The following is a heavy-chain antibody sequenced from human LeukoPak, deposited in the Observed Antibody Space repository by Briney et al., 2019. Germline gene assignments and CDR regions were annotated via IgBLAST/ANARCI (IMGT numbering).Heavy chain of an antibody. V-gene: IGHV1-2*02. D-gene: IGHD3-22*01. CDR3: ARTYYDSSGYVPFDY. CDR2: INPNSGVT. CDR1: GYTFTGYY. Sequence: ASVKVSCKSSGYTFTGYYMHWVRQAPEQELEWMGWINPNSGVTDYAQKFQGRVTMTRDTSISTAYMELSRLRSDDTAVYYCARTYYDSSGYVPFDYWGQGTLVTVSS. J-gene: IGHJ4*02.